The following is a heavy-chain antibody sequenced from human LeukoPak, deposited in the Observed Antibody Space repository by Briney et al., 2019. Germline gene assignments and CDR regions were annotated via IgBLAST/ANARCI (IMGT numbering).Heavy chain of an antibody. CDR1: GFTFSEHY. CDR3: AKDRSSNSGSSAYDSSGYGDY. D-gene: IGHD3-22*01. J-gene: IGHJ4*02. Sequence: GGSLRLSCATSGFTFSEHYMSWIRQAPGKGLEWVSAISGSGGSTYYADSVKGRFTISRDNSKNTLYLQMNSLRAEDTAVYYCAKDRSSNSGSSAYDSSGYGDYWGQGTLVTVSS. V-gene: IGHV3-23*01. CDR2: ISGSGGST.